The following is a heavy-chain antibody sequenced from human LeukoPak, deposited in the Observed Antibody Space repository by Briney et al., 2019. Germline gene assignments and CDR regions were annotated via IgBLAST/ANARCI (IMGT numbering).Heavy chain of an antibody. V-gene: IGHV1-2*02. Sequence: ASVKVSCKASGYTFTGYYMHWVRQAPGQGLEWMGWINPNSGGTNYAQKFQGRVTMTRDTSISTAYMELSSQTSDDTAVYYCARGLQYQLLKALGYYYMDVWGEGTTVTVSS. J-gene: IGHJ6*03. CDR2: INPNSGGT. CDR3: ARGLQYQLLKALGYYYMDV. CDR1: GYTFTGYY. D-gene: IGHD2-2*01.